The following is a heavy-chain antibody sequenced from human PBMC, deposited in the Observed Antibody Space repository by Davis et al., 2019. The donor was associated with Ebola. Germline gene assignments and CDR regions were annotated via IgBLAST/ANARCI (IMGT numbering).Heavy chain of an antibody. Sequence: GESLKISCAASGFAFGTYAMHWVRQAPGKGLEWVATLTGSGGTTYYADFVKGRLTISRDNPQKAVFLQMSSLAADDTAVYYCAKAYGASVFAVSTLFEYWGQGSQVIVSS. CDR1: GFAFGTYA. J-gene: IGHJ4*02. CDR3: AKAYGASVFAVSTLFEY. CDR2: LTGSGGTT. V-gene: IGHV3-23*01. D-gene: IGHD5/OR15-5a*01.